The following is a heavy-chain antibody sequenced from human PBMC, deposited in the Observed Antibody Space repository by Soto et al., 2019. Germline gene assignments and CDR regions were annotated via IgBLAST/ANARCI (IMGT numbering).Heavy chain of an antibody. CDR2: ISPYNGHT. CDR3: ARGGSGYHTGRGFAGTMDV. J-gene: IGHJ6*02. V-gene: IGHV1-18*04. Sequence: ASVKVSCKASGYIFTGYGISWVRQAPGQGLEWMGWISPYNGHTEFAQRLQGRLTLTTDTSTTTTLMELSNLRSDDTAVYYCARGGSGYHTGRGFAGTMDVWGQGTTVTVSS. D-gene: IGHD3-22*01. CDR1: GYIFTGYG.